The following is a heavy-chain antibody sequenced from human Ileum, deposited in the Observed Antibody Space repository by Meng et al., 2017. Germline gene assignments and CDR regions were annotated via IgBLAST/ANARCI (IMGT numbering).Heavy chain of an antibody. Sequence: AQLQGSGAVLVDPSRLLSLTGAVAGFSSSCREWCSWDRQAPGKGLEWIVEISQESRNTHYIPSLKSLVTNSSDKYMYQYPLNVNSVTAADTDGYYCVRNEGYSLGDWGQGTLVTVSS. D-gene: IGHD2-21*01. CDR2: ISQESRNT. J-gene: IGHJ4*02. CDR1: GFSSSCREW. V-gene: IGHV4-4*02. CDR3: VRNEGYSLGD.